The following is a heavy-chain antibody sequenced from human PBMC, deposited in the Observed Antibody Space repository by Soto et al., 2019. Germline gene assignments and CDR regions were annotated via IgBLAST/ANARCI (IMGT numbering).Heavy chain of an antibody. J-gene: IGHJ6*02. CDR1: GFTFGDYA. CDR2: IRSKAYGGTT. Sequence: PGGSLRLSCTASGFTFGDYAMSWFRQAPGKGLEWVGFIRSKAYGGTTEYAASVKGRFTISRDDSRSIAYLQMNSLKIEDTAVYYCTSVRISVGGALDRLAGCGRGYTVTGSS. CDR3: TSVRISVGGALDRLAG. V-gene: IGHV3-49*03. D-gene: IGHD6-19*01.